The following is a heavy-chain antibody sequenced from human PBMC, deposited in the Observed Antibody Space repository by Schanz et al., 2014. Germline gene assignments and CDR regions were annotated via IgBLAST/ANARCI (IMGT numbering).Heavy chain of an antibody. CDR1: GFNFANHA. D-gene: IGHD3-10*01. Sequence: QVQLVESGGGVVQPERSLRISCAASGFNFANHAIHWVRQGQGNGLQWVAVISSDGSKKLYADSVKARFTISRDNSKNSVSLQMDSLRPEDTAVYFCAKDLHSNSGNYYSYYFDSWGPGALVTVSS. CDR3: AKDLHSNSGNYYSYYFDS. CDR2: ISSDGSKK. J-gene: IGHJ4*02. V-gene: IGHV3-30*18.